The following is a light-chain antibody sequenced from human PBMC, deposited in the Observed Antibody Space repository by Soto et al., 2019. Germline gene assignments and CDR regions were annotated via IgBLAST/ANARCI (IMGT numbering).Light chain of an antibody. V-gene: IGKV3-15*01. CDR3: QQYNKWPRT. CDR2: GAS. CDR1: QSVSST. Sequence: EIVMTQSPATLSVSPGERATLSCRASQSVSSTLAWYQQKPGQAPRLLIYGASTRATGIPARFSGSGSGTEFTLTMSSLQSEYFAVYFCQQYNKWPRTFGQGTKVEI. J-gene: IGKJ1*01.